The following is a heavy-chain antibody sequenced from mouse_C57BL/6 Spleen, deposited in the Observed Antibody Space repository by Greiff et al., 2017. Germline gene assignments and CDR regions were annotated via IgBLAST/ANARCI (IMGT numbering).Heavy chain of an antibody. D-gene: IGHD1-1*01. J-gene: IGHJ3*01. V-gene: IGHV5-16*01. Sequence: EVMLVESEGGLVQPGSSMKLSCTASGFTFSDYYMAWVRQVPEKGLEWVANINYDGSSTYYLDSLKSRFIISRDNAKNILYLQMSSLKSEDTATYYCAREEGPYYGSSPAWFAYWGQGSLVTVSA. CDR1: GFTFSDYY. CDR3: AREEGPYYGSSPAWFAY. CDR2: INYDGSST.